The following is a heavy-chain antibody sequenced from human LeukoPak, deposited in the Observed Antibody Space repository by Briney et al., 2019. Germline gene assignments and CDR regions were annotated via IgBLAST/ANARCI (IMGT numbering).Heavy chain of an antibody. Sequence: PAGSLGLACADCGCTFSSYWMIWAHQAPGKGSEWVANIKQDGSEKYYVDSVKGRFTISRDNAKNSLYLQMNSLRAEDTAVYYCAREGDIVVVPADGGFDYWGQGTLVTVSS. CDR3: AREGDIVVVPADGGFDY. J-gene: IGHJ4*02. D-gene: IGHD2-2*01. CDR1: GCTFSSYW. V-gene: IGHV3-7*01. CDR2: IKQDGSEK.